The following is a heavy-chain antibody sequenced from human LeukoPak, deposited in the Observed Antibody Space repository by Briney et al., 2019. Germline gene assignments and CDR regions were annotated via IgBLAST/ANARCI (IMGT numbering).Heavy chain of an antibody. Sequence: ASVKVSCKASGYTFTSYDINWVRQAPGQGLEWMGWINPNSGRTNYAQNFQGRVTMTRDPSISTAYMELNSLTSNDTAVYYCARTREYSSSWYFPPFDPWGQGTLVTVSS. J-gene: IGHJ5*02. CDR3: ARTREYSSSWYFPPFDP. V-gene: IGHV1-2*02. CDR2: INPNSGRT. D-gene: IGHD6-13*01. CDR1: GYTFTSYD.